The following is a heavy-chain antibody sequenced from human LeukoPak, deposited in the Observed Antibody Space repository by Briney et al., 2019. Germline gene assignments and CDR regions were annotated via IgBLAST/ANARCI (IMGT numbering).Heavy chain of an antibody. CDR3: ASLNPFSGRRNAFDI. V-gene: IGHV4-34*01. D-gene: IGHD1-26*01. J-gene: IGHJ3*02. Sequence: SETLSLTCAVHGGSFSGYYWSWIRQPPGQGLERIGEVNHSGTARYNPSLESRVTISVDTSKSHSSLNVYFVTAADTAVYYCASLNPFSGRRNAFDIWGQGAMVTVSS. CDR2: VNHSGTA. CDR1: GGSFSGYY.